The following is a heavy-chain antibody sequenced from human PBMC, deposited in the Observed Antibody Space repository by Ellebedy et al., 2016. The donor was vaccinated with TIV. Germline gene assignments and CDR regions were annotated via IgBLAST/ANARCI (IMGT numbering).Heavy chain of an antibody. V-gene: IGHV1-18*04. J-gene: IGHJ4*02. CDR2: ISAYNGNT. CDR3: ARVGGDNFDY. Sequence: ASVKVSCKASGYTLTDYYMHWVRQAPGQGLEWMGWISAYNGNTNYAQKLQGRVTMTTDTSTSTAYMELRSLRSDDTAVYYCARVGGDNFDYWGQGTLVTVSS. D-gene: IGHD4-17*01. CDR1: GYTLTDYY.